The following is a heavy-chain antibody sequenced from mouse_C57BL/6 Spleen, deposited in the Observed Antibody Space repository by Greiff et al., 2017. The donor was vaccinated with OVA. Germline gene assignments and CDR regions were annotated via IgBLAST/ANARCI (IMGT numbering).Heavy chain of an antibody. CDR1: GYTFTSYW. CDR3: SRNELTIVARDYAMDY. D-gene: IGHD1-1*01. Sequence: QVQLKQPGAELVRPGSSVKLSCKASGYTFTSYWMHWVKQRPIQGLEWIGNIDPYDSETHYNQKFKDKATLTVDNSSSTAYMQLSSLTSEDAAVYYCSRNELTIVARDYAMDYWGQGTSVTVSS. CDR2: IDPYDSET. J-gene: IGHJ4*01. V-gene: IGHV1-52*01.